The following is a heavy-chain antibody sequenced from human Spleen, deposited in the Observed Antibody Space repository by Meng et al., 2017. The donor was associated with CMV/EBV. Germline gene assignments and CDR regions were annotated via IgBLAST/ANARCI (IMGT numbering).Heavy chain of an antibody. CDR2: IYPGDSDT. V-gene: IGHV5-51*01. D-gene: IGHD1-1*01. J-gene: IGHJ3*02. Sequence: GGSLRLSCQDSGDSFTSYWIAWVRQMPGKGLEYMGIIYPGDSDTRYSPSFQGRVTISADKSISTAYLHWSSLKASDTAMYYCARLRPRADSFHIWGLGTLVTVSS. CDR3: ARLRPRADSFHI. CDR1: GDSFTSYW.